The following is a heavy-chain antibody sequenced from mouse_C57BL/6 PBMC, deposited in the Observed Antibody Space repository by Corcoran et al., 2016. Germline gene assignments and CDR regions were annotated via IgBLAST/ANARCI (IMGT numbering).Heavy chain of an antibody. J-gene: IGHJ3*01. D-gene: IGHD1-1*01. CDR3: NITTVGGFAY. CDR1: GFNIKDYY. Sequence: EVQLQQSGAELVRPGASVKLSCTASGFNIKDYYMHWVKQRPEQGLEWIGRIDPEDGDTEYAPKFQGKATMTADTSSITAYLQLSSLTTEDTAVYYCNITTVGGFAYGGQGTLVTVSA. CDR2: IDPEDGDT. V-gene: IGHV14-1*01.